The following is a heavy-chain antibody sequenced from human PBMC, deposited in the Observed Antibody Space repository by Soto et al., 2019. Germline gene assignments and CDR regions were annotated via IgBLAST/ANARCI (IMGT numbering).Heavy chain of an antibody. J-gene: IGHJ6*02. V-gene: IGHV4-34*01. CDR1: GGSFSGYY. D-gene: IGHD6-13*01. CDR3: ARLLGSSWYYYYGMDV. Sequence: PSETLSLTCAVYGGSFSGYYWSWIRQPPGKGLEWIGEINHSGSTNYNPSLKSRVTISVDTSKNQFSLKLSSVTAADTAVYYCARLLGSSWYYYYGMDVWGQGTTVTVSS. CDR2: INHSGST.